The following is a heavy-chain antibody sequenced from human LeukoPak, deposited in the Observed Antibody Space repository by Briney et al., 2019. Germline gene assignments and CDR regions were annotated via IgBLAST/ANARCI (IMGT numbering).Heavy chain of an antibody. CDR2: IYPGDSDT. D-gene: IGHD1-26*01. V-gene: IGHV5-51*01. CDR1: GYSFTSYG. Sequence: GDSLKISCKGSGYSFTSYGIGGVRQMLGKGLEWMGIIYPGDSDTRYSPSFQGQVTISADKSISTAYLQWSSLKASDTAMYYCARRDGSYYYSDYWGQGTLVTVSS. CDR3: ARRDGSYYYSDY. J-gene: IGHJ4*02.